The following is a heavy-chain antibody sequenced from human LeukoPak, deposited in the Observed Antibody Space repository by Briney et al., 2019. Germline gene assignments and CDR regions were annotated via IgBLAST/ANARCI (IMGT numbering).Heavy chain of an antibody. V-gene: IGHV1-3*01. D-gene: IGHD6-6*01. CDR2: INAGNGNT. J-gene: IGHJ5*02. CDR1: GYTFTSYA. CDR3: ARVSSLGRVDP. Sequence: ASVKVSCKASGYTFTSYAMHWVRQAPGQRLEWMGWINAGNGNTKYSQKFQGRVTITRDTSASTAYMELSSLRSEDTAVYYCARVSSLGRVDPWGQGTLVSVSS.